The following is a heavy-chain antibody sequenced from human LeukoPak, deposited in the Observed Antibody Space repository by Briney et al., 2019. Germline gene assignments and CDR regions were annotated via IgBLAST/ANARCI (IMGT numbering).Heavy chain of an antibody. V-gene: IGHV3-48*02. D-gene: IGHD4-17*01. CDR2: ISSSSSTI. CDR3: ARDSTVTTSPYFDY. Sequence: PGGSLRLSCAASGFTFSSYSMNWVRQAPGKGLEWVPYISSSSSTIYYADSVKGRFTISRDNAKNSLYLQMNSLRDEDTAVYYCARDSTVTTSPYFDYWGQGTLVTVSS. J-gene: IGHJ4*02. CDR1: GFTFSSYS.